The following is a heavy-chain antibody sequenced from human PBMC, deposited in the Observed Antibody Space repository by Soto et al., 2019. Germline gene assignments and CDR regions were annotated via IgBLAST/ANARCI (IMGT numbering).Heavy chain of an antibody. Sequence: EVQLVESGGGLVQPGGSLRLSCAASGFTFSSYAMSWVRQAPGKGLEWVSAISGSGSSTYYADSVKGRFTISRENSKNTLYIQMNSLLVAETDVYYCAKCAGYGGEGYSFDNWGQGTLVTVSS. D-gene: IGHD4-17*01. CDR3: AKCAGYGGEGYSFDN. CDR1: GFTFSSYA. V-gene: IGHV3-23*04. CDR2: ISGSGSST. J-gene: IGHJ3*02.